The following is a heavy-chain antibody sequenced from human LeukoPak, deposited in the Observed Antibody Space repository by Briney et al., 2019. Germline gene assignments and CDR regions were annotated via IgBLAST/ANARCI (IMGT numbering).Heavy chain of an antibody. D-gene: IGHD1-26*01. CDR2: IYHGGNT. CDR1: GASISSSNW. J-gene: IGHJ4*02. CDR3: ARDFAGGPFDY. Sequence: SETLSLTCTVSGASISSSNWWSWVRQPPGKGLEWIEEIYHGGNTKYNPPLKRRVTISVDKSKNQISLKLTSVTAADTAVYYCARDFAGGPFDYWGRGTLVTVSS. V-gene: IGHV4-4*02.